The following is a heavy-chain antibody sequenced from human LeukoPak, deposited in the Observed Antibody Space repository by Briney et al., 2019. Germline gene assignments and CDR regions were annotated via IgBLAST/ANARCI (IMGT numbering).Heavy chain of an antibody. D-gene: IGHD2-15*01. CDR2: ISYDGSNK. CDR1: GFSFSNYV. V-gene: IGHV3-30*18. J-gene: IGHJ4*02. Sequence: GRSLRLSCAASGFSFSNYVMYWVRQAPREGLEWVAVISYDGSNKYYADSVKGRFTISRDNSKNTLYLQMSSLRGEDTAVYYCAKGLQVAEPPDYWGQGILVTVSS. CDR3: AKGLQVAEPPDY.